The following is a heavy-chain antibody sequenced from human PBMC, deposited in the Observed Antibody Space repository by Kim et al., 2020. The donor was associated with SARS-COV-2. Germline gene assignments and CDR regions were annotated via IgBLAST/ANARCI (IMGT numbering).Heavy chain of an antibody. CDR3: ARYYYDSSGYSY. CDR2: INAGNGNT. J-gene: IGHJ4*02. CDR1: GYTFTNYA. V-gene: IGHV1-3*01. D-gene: IGHD3-22*01. Sequence: ASVKVSCKASGYTFTNYAMHWVRQAPGQRLEWMGWINAGNGNTKYAQKFQDRVTITRDTSASTAYMELSSLRSEDTAVYYCARYYYDSSGYSYWVQGTLVTLS.